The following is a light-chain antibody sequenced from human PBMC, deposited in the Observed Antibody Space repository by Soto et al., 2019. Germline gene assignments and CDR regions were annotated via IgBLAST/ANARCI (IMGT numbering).Light chain of an antibody. CDR3: QQYFSAPFT. Sequence: DTVMTQSLDSLAVSLGERATINCKSSQTLLNSSNNKNYLAWYQQKPGQPPKLLIYWASTRESGVPDRFSGSGSGTDFTLTINSLQAEDVAVYYCQQYFSAPFTFGQGTKLEIK. J-gene: IGKJ2*01. V-gene: IGKV4-1*01. CDR2: WAS. CDR1: QTLLNSSNNKNY.